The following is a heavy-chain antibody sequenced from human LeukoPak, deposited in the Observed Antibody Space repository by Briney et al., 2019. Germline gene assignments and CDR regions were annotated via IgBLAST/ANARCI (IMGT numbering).Heavy chain of an antibody. Sequence: ASVKVSCKASGYTFTSYDINWVRQVTGQGLEWMGWMNPNSGNTGYAQKFQGRVTITRNTSISTACMELSSLRSEDTAVYYCARVYSGSYSDDAFDIWGQGTMVTVSS. CDR3: ARVYSGSYSDDAFDI. CDR2: MNPNSGNT. CDR1: GYTFTSYD. J-gene: IGHJ3*02. D-gene: IGHD1-26*01. V-gene: IGHV1-8*03.